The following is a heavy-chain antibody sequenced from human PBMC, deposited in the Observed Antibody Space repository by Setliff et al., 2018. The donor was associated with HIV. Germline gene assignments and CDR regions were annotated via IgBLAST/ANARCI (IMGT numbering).Heavy chain of an antibody. CDR1: GGSISSDSYY. D-gene: IGHD6-19*01. V-gene: IGHV4-39*01. Sequence: SETLSLTCTVSGGSISSDSYYWGWIRQPPGKGLESIGTLFYNGATYYSPSLKGRVIISVDTSKNQFSLRLTSVTAADTAVYYCARHFQYPGIAVAGIDYWGQGTLVTVSS. CDR2: LFYNGAT. CDR3: ARHFQYPGIAVAGIDY. J-gene: IGHJ4*01.